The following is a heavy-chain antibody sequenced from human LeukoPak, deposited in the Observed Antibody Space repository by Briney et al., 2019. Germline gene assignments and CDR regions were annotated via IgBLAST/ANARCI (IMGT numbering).Heavy chain of an antibody. CDR3: ASLLYSYGQIHAFDI. CDR1: GFTFSSYS. V-gene: IGHV3-21*01. Sequence: KPGGSLRLSCAASGFTFSSYSMNWVRQAPGKGLEWVSSISSSSSYIYYADSVKGRFTISRDNAKNSLYLQMNSLRAEDTAVYYCASLLYSYGQIHAFDIWGQGTMVTVSS. J-gene: IGHJ3*02. D-gene: IGHD5-18*01. CDR2: ISSSSSYI.